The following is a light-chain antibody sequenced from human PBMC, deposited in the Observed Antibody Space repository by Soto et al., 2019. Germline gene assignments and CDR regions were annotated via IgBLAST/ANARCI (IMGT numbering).Light chain of an antibody. CDR3: QQRSNWPPTWT. J-gene: IGKJ1*01. V-gene: IGKV3-11*01. CDR1: QSVSSY. Sequence: EIALTQSPATLSLSPGERATLSCRASQSVSSYLAWYQQKPGQAPRLLIYDASNRATGIPARFSGSGSGTDFTLTNSSLEPEDFAVYYCQQRSNWPPTWTFGQGTKVEIK. CDR2: DAS.